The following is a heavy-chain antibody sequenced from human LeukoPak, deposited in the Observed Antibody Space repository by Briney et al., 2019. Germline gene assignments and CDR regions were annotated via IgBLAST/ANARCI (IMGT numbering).Heavy chain of an antibody. Sequence: KSSETLSLTCTVSGGSINSNYWSWIRQSAGKGLEWIGRVFASGSTNYNPSLRSRVSMSLDTSKNQFSLKLSSVTAADTALYYCARDPGYGGQIDFWGQGTLVTVSS. J-gene: IGHJ4*02. V-gene: IGHV4-4*07. CDR2: VFASGST. D-gene: IGHD4-23*01. CDR1: GGSINSNY. CDR3: ARDPGYGGQIDF.